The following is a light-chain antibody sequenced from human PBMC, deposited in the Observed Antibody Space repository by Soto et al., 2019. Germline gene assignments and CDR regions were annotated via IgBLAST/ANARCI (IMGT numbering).Light chain of an antibody. V-gene: IGKV3-15*01. CDR3: QQYNNWPQT. Sequence: EIVMTQSPATLSVSPGETATLSCRASQSVSTNFAWYQQKPGQAPRLLIYGASTRATAIPARFSGGGSGTEFTLTISSLQSEDFAVYYCQQYNNWPQTFGQGTKVEIK. CDR2: GAS. J-gene: IGKJ1*01. CDR1: QSVSTN.